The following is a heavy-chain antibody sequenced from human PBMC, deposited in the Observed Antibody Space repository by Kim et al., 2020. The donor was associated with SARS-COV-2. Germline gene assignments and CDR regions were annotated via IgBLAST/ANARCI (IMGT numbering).Heavy chain of an antibody. J-gene: IGHJ4*02. V-gene: IGHV3-7*01. D-gene: IGHD3-9*01. CDR2: IKQDGSEK. CDR1: GFTFSSYW. Sequence: GGSLRLSCAASGFTFSSYWMSWVRQAPGKGLEWVANIKQDGSEKYYVDSVKGRFTISRDNAKNSLYLQMNSLRAEDTAVYYCARVYYDILTGPIGPDQFDYWGQGTLVTVSS. CDR3: ARVYYDILTGPIGPDQFDY.